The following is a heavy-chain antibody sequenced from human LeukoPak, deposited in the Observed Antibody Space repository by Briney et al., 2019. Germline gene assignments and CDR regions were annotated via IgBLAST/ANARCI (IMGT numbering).Heavy chain of an antibody. D-gene: IGHD3-10*01. CDR3: ARVSGGVIMYYDYYMDV. CDR1: GYTFTSYD. V-gene: IGHV1-8*01. J-gene: IGHJ6*03. Sequence: ASVKVSCKASGYTFTSYDINWVRQATGQGLEWMGWMNPNSGNTGYAQKFQGRVTMTRNTSISTAYMELSSLRSEDTAVYYCARVSGGVIMYYDYYMDVWGKGTTVTVSS. CDR2: MNPNSGNT.